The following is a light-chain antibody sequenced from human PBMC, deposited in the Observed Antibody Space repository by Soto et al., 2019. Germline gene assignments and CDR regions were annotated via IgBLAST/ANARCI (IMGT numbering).Light chain of an antibody. CDR1: QSVNNNY. Sequence: EIVLTQSPGTLSLSPAERATLSCRASQSVNNNYLAWFQQKPGQAPRLLIYGASSRATGIPDRFSGSGSGTDFTLTISRLEPEDFAVYYCQQYSNSPQTFDQGTKVEIK. CDR2: GAS. CDR3: QQYSNSPQT. V-gene: IGKV3-20*01. J-gene: IGKJ2*01.